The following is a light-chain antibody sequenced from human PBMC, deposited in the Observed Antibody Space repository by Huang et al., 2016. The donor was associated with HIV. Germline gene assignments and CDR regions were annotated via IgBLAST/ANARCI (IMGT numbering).Light chain of an antibody. V-gene: IGKV3-15*01. CDR2: GAS. CDR1: QSVSSN. J-gene: IGKJ1*01. CDR3: QHYSNWPPAWT. Sequence: EIVMTQSPATLSVSPGERATLSCRASQSVSSNLAWYLQKPGQAPRLLIYGASTRATGIPARFRGSGSGTEFTLTISILQSEDVAVYYCQHYSNWPPAWTFGQGTKVDIK.